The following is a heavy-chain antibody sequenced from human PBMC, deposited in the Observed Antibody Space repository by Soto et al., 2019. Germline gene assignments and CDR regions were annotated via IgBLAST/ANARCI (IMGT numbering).Heavy chain of an antibody. D-gene: IGHD1-1*01. V-gene: IGHV1-8*01. CDR2: MNPNTGNS. J-gene: IGHJ4*02. Sequence: ASVKVSCKASGYTFTSYDIYWVRQATGQGLEWMGWMNPNTGNSGYAQRFQGRVTMTSDTSISTAHMELSSLRSEDTAVYYCARRAETNGWNGFGADKYYFDFWGQGTLVTVSS. CDR3: ARRAETNGWNGFGADKYYFDF. CDR1: GYTFTSYD.